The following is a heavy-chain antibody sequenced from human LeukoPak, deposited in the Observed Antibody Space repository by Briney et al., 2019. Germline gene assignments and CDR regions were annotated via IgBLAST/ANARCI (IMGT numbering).Heavy chain of an antibody. CDR3: ARDGSLYYLDY. J-gene: IGHJ4*02. CDR2: IYYSGST. Sequence: SETLSLTCTVSGGSISSSSYYWGWIRQPPGKGLEWIGSIYYSGSTYYNPSLKSRVTISVDTSKNQFSLKLSSVTAADTAVYYCARDGSLYYLDYWGQGTLVTVSS. CDR1: GGSISSSSYY. V-gene: IGHV4-39*02.